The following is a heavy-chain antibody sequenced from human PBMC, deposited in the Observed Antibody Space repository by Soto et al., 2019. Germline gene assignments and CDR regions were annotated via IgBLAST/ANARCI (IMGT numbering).Heavy chain of an antibody. Sequence: GGSLRLSCAASGFTFSNAWMNWVRQAPGKGLEWVGRIKSKTDGGTTDYAAPVKGRFTISRDDSKNTLHLQMNSLRAEDTAVYYCARDPILSPDFDWSLGFDPWGQGTLVTVSS. CDR2: IKSKTDGGTT. D-gene: IGHD3-9*01. CDR1: GFTFSNAW. J-gene: IGHJ5*02. CDR3: ARDPILSPDFDWSLGFDP. V-gene: IGHV3-15*07.